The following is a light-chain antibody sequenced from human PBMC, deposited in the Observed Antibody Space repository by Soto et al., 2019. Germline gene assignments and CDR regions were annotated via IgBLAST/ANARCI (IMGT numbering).Light chain of an antibody. Sequence: EIAMTQSPATLSVSPGERATLSCRASQSISTELAWYQQKPGQPPRLLIYSASTRATGVPARFTGSGSGSEFTLTIGGLQSEDFAVYYCQQGHNWPLTFGQGTKLEI. V-gene: IGKV3-15*01. CDR3: QQGHNWPLT. CDR1: QSISTE. J-gene: IGKJ2*01. CDR2: SAS.